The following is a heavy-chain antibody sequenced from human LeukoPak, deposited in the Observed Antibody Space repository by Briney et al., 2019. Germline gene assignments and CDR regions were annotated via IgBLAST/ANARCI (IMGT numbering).Heavy chain of an antibody. CDR1: GFTFSSYD. CDR2: IGTAGDT. V-gene: IGHV3-13*01. D-gene: IGHD3-22*01. CDR3: ARPPLYYYDSGGYYGYFQH. J-gene: IGHJ1*01. Sequence: PGGSLRLSCAASGFTFSSYDMHWVRQATGKGLEWVSAIGTAGDTYYPGSVKGRFTISRENAKNSLYLQMNSLRAGDTAVYYCARPPLYYYDSGGYYGYFQHWGQGTLVTVSS.